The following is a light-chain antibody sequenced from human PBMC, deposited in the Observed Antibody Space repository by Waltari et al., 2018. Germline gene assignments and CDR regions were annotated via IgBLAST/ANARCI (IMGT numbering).Light chain of an antibody. CDR2: VAS. CDR1: QDIHSY. CDR3: QHLNSYPLN. V-gene: IGKV1-9*01. Sequence: DIYLTQSPSFLSASVGDRVTITCRASQDIHSYLAWYQLRPGQAPRLIISVASKLQSGVPSRFSGSGTGTDFTLTISGLQPEDFATYYCQHLNSYPLNFGGGTKVEIK. J-gene: IGKJ4*01.